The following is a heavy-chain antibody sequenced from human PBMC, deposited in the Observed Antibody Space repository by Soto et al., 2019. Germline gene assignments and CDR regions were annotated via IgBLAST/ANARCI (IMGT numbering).Heavy chain of an antibody. CDR3: ARDLGYYDSSGYFDY. CDR1: GFTFSDHY. CDR2: ISSSGDII. J-gene: IGHJ4*02. V-gene: IGHV3-11*01. Sequence: GGSLRPSCAASGFTFSDHYMSWIRQAPGKGLEWVSYISSSGDIIYYADSVKGRFTITRDNAKNSLYLQMNSLRAEDTAVYYCARDLGYYDSSGYFDYWGQGTLVTVSS. D-gene: IGHD3-22*01.